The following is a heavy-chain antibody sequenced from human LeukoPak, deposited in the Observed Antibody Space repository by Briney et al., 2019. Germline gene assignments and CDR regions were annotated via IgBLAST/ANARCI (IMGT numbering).Heavy chain of an antibody. CDR1: GGSISNSRYY. CDR3: ARHPSHNYYHGSGYSTWFDP. D-gene: IGHD3-22*01. CDR2: IYYKGST. V-gene: IGHV4-39*01. J-gene: IGHJ5*02. Sequence: SETLSLTCTVSGGSISNSRYYWGWIRQPPGKGLEWLGSIYYKGSTNYNPSLKSRVTITVDTSKNQSSLKLSSVTAADTAVYYCARHPSHNYYHGSGYSTWFDPWGRGTLVTVSS.